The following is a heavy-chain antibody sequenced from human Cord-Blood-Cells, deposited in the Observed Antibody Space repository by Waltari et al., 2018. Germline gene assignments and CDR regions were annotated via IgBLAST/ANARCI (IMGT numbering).Heavy chain of an antibody. CDR1: GCTFSSYS. CDR2: ISSSSSSYI. J-gene: IGHJ4*02. CDR3: ARDPRKWELDY. Sequence: EVQLVESGGGVVKPGGSLRPSCAASGCTFSSYSMNWVSQAPGKVLEWVSSISSSSSSYIYYADSVKGRFTISRDNAKNSLYLQMNSLRAEDTAVYYCARDPRKWELDYWGQGTLVTVSS. V-gene: IGHV3-21*01. D-gene: IGHD1-26*01.